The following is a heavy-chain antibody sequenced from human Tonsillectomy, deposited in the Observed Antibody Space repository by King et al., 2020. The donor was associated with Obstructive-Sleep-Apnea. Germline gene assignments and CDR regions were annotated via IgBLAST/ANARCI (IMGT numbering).Heavy chain of an antibody. D-gene: IGHD6-13*01. V-gene: IGHV3-66*01. CDR3: ARAGSLTPYYYYGMDV. CDR1: GFTVSSNY. J-gene: IGHJ6*02. Sequence: VQLVESGGGLVQPGGSLRLSCAASGFTVSSNYMSWVRQAPGKGLEWVSVIYSGGSTYYADSVKGRFTISRDNSKNTLYLQMNSLRAEDTAVYYCARAGSLTPYYYYGMDVWGQGTTVTVSS. CDR2: IYSGGST.